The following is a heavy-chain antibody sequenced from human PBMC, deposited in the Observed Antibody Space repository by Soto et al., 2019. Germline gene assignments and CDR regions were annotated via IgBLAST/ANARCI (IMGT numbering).Heavy chain of an antibody. V-gene: IGHV3-49*03. J-gene: IGHJ6*02. Sequence: GGSLRLSCTASGFTFGDYAMSWFRQAPGKGLEWVGFIRSKAYGGTTEYAASVKGRFTISRDDSKSIAYLQMNSLKTEDTAVYYCTRDQTPAYCSGGSCYWGIYYYGMDVWGQGTTVTVSS. CDR3: TRDQTPAYCSGGSCYWGIYYYGMDV. CDR2: IRSKAYGGTT. D-gene: IGHD2-15*01. CDR1: GFTFGDYA.